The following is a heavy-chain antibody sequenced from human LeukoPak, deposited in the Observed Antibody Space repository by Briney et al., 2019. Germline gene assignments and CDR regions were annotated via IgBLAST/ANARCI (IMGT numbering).Heavy chain of an antibody. CDR1: GDTLRRYA. V-gene: IGHV1-69*01. CDR3: ARSHTDSYDSNGFSCLY. J-gene: IGHJ4*02. D-gene: IGHD3-22*01. Sequence: SVKVSCNASGDTLRRYAFSWVRQVPGQGLEWMGGTIPIYGKANYAQKSQGRVPITADESTSTVYMELSGLRADDTAVYYSARSHTDSYDSNGFSCLYWGQGTLVTVSS. CDR2: TIPIYGKA.